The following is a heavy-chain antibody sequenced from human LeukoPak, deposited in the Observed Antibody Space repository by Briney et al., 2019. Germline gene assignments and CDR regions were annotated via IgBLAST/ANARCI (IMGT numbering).Heavy chain of an antibody. CDR2: INPKSGGT. D-gene: IGHD3-9*01. CDR3: ARSPDILTGENFDY. V-gene: IGHV1-2*02. J-gene: IGHJ4*02. CDR1: GYTFSGYY. Sequence: ASVKVSCKASGYTFSGYYMHWVRQAPGQGLEWMGWINPKSGGTNEAQKFHDRVTMTRETSIRTAYMEVSRLRSDDTAVYYCARSPDILTGENFDYWGQGTLVTVSS.